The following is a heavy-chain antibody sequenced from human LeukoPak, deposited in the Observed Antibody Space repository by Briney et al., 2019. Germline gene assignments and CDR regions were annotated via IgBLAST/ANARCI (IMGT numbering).Heavy chain of an antibody. CDR2: IDYSGTT. Sequence: SETLSLTCTVSGVSITGNDQFWSWIRQPPGKDLEWIGYIDYSGTTYYNPSLKGRVNMSRDTSKNQFSLNLNSVTAADTAFYYCGGGLGYCSSTRCPPDSWGQGTLVTVSS. CDR1: GVSITGNDQF. D-gene: IGHD2-2*01. J-gene: IGHJ5*01. V-gene: IGHV4-30-4*01. CDR3: GGGLGYCSSTRCPPDS.